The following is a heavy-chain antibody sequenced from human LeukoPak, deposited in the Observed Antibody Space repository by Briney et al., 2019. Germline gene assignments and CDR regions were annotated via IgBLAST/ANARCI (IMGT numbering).Heavy chain of an antibody. CDR1: GYTFISYG. D-gene: IGHD2-2*01. J-gene: IGHJ5*02. CDR3: ASSGVPSSGGWFDP. CDR2: IIPIFGTA. Sequence: SVKVSCKASGYTFISYGIAWVRQAPGQGLEWMGGIIPIFGTANYAQKFQGRVTITADESTSTAYMELSSLRSEDTAVYYCASSGVPSSGGWFDPWGQGTLVTVSS. V-gene: IGHV1-69*13.